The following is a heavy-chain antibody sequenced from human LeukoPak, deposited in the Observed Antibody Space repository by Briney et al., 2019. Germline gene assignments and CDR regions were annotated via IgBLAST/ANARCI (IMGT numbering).Heavy chain of an antibody. CDR2: MNHSGST. V-gene: IGHV4-34*01. D-gene: IGHD5-18*01. J-gene: IGHJ6*03. Sequence: PSETLSLTCAVYGGSFSGYYWSWIRQPPGKGLEWIGEMNHSGSTNYNPSLKSRVTISVDTSKNQFSLKLSSVTAADTAVYYCASGIQLWSIPHSYYMVVWGKGTTVTVYS. CDR3: ASGIQLWSIPHSYYMVV. CDR1: GGSFSGYY.